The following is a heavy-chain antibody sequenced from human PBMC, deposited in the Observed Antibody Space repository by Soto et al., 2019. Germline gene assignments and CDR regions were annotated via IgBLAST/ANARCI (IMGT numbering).Heavy chain of an antibody. V-gene: IGHV4-39*01. CDR1: GGSISSSSYY. CDR3: ARHQLSGYSFGYGY. CDR2: IYYSGST. D-gene: IGHD5-18*01. J-gene: IGHJ4*02. Sequence: SETLSLTCTVSGGSISSSSYYWGWIRQPPGKGLEWIGSIYYSGSTSYNPSLKSRVTISVDTSKNQSSLKLSSVTAADTAVYYCARHQLSGYSFGYGYWGQGTLVTVSS.